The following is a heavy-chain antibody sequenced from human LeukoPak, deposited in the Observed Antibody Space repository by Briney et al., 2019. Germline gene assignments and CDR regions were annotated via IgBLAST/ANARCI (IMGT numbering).Heavy chain of an antibody. V-gene: IGHV4-34*01. J-gene: IGHJ4*02. CDR3: AREDSSWYYVDY. D-gene: IGHD6-13*01. Sequence: SETLSLTCAVYGGSFSGYYWSWIRQPPGKGLEWIGEINHSGSTNYNPSLKSRVTISVDTSKNQFSLKLSSVTAADTAVYYCAREDSSWYYVDYWGQGTLVTVSS. CDR2: INHSGST. CDR1: GGSFSGYY.